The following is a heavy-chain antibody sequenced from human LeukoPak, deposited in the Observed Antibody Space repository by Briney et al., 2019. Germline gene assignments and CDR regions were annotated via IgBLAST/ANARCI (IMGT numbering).Heavy chain of an antibody. V-gene: IGHV3-48*01. J-gene: IGHJ4*02. CDR3: ARGYSNPPLEY. Sequence: HPGGSLRLSCVASGDTLIGYGMNRVRQAPGKGLEWISSISSSTTTTYYADSVRGRFTISRDSAKNSLYLHMNSLRAEDTAIYYCARGYSNPPLEYWGQGTPVTVSS. CDR2: ISSSTTTT. CDR1: GDTLIGYG. D-gene: IGHD4-11*01.